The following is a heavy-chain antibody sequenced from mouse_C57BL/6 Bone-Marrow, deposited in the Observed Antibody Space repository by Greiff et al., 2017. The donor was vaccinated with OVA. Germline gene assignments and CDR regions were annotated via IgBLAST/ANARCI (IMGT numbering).Heavy chain of an antibody. CDR3: ARLNYSKGYAMDY. CDR1: GYTFTSYW. D-gene: IGHD2-5*01. J-gene: IGHJ4*01. CDR2: IYPGSGST. V-gene: IGHV1-55*01. Sequence: VQLQQSGAELVKPGASVKMSCKASGYTFTSYWITWVKQRPGQGLEWIGDIYPGSGSTNYNEKFKSKATLTVDTSSSTAYMQLSSLTSEDSAVYYCARLNYSKGYAMDYWGQGTSVTVSS.